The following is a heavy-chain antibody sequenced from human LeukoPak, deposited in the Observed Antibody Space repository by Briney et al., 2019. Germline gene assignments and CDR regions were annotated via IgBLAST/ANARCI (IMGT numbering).Heavy chain of an antibody. CDR3: ARKNRQYSSSWYIWFYP. V-gene: IGHV4-34*01. CDR2: INHSGST. D-gene: IGHD6-13*01. CDR1: GGSFSGYY. Sequence: PSETLSLTCAVYGGSFSGYYWSWIRQPPGKGLEWIGEINHSGSTNYNPSLKSRVTISVDTSKNQFSLKLSSVTAADTAVYYCARKNRQYSSSWYIWFYPWGQGTLVTVSS. J-gene: IGHJ5*02.